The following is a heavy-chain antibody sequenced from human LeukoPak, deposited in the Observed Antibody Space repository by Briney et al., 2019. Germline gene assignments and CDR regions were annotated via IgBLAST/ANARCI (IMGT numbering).Heavy chain of an antibody. CDR1: GFTVRSYS. D-gene: IGHD4-23*01. Sequence: GGSLRLSCAASGFTVRSYSMHWVRQAPGKGLEWLSFISTSSSTIYYADSVKGRFTIYRDNAKSSLYLQMNSLRDEDTAVYYCAKTTVVTGYQYFDLWGRGTLVTVSS. V-gene: IGHV3-48*02. J-gene: IGHJ2*01. CDR2: ISTSSSTI. CDR3: AKTTVVTGYQYFDL.